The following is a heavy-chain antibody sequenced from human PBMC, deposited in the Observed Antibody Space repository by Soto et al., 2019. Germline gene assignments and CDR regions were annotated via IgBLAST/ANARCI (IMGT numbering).Heavy chain of an antibody. V-gene: IGHV1-18*01. CDR1: VYTFNSYG. Sequence: ASVKVSCKASVYTFNSYGISWVRQAHGQGLEWMGWISAYNGNTNYAQKLQGRVTMTTDTSTSTAYMGLRSLRSDDTAVYYCARDLSGYGDIDYWGQGTLVTVSS. D-gene: IGHD4-17*01. CDR3: ARDLSGYGDIDY. CDR2: ISAYNGNT. J-gene: IGHJ4*02.